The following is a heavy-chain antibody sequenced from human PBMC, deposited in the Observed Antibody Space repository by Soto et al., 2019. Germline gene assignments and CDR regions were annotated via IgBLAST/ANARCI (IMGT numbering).Heavy chain of an antibody. CDR1: GGSISSSSYY. V-gene: IGHV4-39*01. Sequence: SETLSLTCTVSGGSISSSSYYWGWIRQPPGKGLEWIGSIYYSGSTYYNPSLKSRVTISVDTSKNQFSPKLSSVTAADTAVYYCARCYCSGGSCYRPIEGLFYYFDYWGQGTLVTVSS. D-gene: IGHD2-15*01. CDR2: IYYSGST. J-gene: IGHJ4*02. CDR3: ARCYCSGGSCYRPIEGLFYYFDY.